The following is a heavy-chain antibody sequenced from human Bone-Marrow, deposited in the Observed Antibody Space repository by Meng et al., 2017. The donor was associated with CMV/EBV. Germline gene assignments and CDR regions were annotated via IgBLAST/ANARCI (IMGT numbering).Heavy chain of an antibody. Sequence: GESLKISCAASGFTFSSYWMHWVRQAPGKGLVWVSRINSDGSSTSYADSVKGRFTISRDNAKNTLYLQMNSLRAEDTAVYYYARDPPDQRITMVRGVIWGMDVWGQGTTVTVSS. CDR2: INSDGSST. D-gene: IGHD3-10*01. CDR3: ARDPPDQRITMVRGVIWGMDV. CDR1: GFTFSSYW. J-gene: IGHJ6*02. V-gene: IGHV3-74*01.